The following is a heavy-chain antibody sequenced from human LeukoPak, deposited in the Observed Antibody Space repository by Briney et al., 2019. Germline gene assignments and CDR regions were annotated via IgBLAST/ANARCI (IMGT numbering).Heavy chain of an antibody. V-gene: IGHV3-23*01. J-gene: IGHJ4*02. Sequence: GGSLRLSCAASGFTFSSYAMSWVRQAPGKGLEWVSPISGSGGSTYYADSVKGRFTISRDNSKNTLYLQMNSLRAEDTAVYYCAKMAAAGEPPLYYFDYWGQGTLVTVSS. D-gene: IGHD6-13*01. CDR2: ISGSGGST. CDR1: GFTFSSYA. CDR3: AKMAAAGEPPLYYFDY.